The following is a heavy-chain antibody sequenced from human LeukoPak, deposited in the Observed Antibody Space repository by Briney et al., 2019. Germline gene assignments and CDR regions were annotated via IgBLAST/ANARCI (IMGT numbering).Heavy chain of an antibody. Sequence: GASVKVSCKASGYNFTGYYIHWVRQAPGQGLEWMGWINPNSGGTNYAQKFQGRATMTRDTSISTAYMELSSLRSEDTAVYYCARGIVATFWGQGTLVTVSS. V-gene: IGHV1-2*02. J-gene: IGHJ4*02. CDR3: ARGIVATF. D-gene: IGHD5-12*01. CDR1: GYNFTGYY. CDR2: INPNSGGT.